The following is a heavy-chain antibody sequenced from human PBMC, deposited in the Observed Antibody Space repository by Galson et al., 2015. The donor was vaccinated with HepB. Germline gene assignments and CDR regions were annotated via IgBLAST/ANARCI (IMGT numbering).Heavy chain of an antibody. J-gene: IGHJ3*02. Sequence: SLRLSCAASGFTFSSAWMNWVRQAPGKGLEWVGRIKSKTDGGTTDYAAPVKGRFTISRDDSKNTLYLQMNSLKTEDTAVYYCAKGPSGSYYNGAFDIWGQGTMVTVS. V-gene: IGHV3-15*07. D-gene: IGHD3-10*01. CDR3: AKGPSGSYYNGAFDI. CDR2: IKSKTDGGTT. CDR1: GFTFSSAW.